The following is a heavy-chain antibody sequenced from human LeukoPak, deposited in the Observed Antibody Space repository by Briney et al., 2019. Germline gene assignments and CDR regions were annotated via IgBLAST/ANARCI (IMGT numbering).Heavy chain of an antibody. D-gene: IGHD3-16*02. CDR1: GYTFTSYG. Sequence: ASVKVSCKASGYTFTSYGISWVRQAPGQGLEWMGWISAYNGNTNYAQKLQGRVTMTTDTSTSTAYMELRSLRSDDTAVYYCARRYSFGGVIVPFDYWGQGTLVTASS. V-gene: IGHV1-18*01. CDR3: ARRYSFGGVIVPFDY. CDR2: ISAYNGNT. J-gene: IGHJ4*02.